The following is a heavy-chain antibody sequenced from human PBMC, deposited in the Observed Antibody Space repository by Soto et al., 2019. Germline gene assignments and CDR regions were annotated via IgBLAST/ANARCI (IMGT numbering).Heavy chain of an antibody. V-gene: IGHV3-66*01. D-gene: IGHD3-16*01. CDR1: GFTVSPNY. J-gene: IGHJ4*02. CDR3: ARDPWAADY. CDR2: IYSGGST. Sequence: EVQLVEFGGGLVQPGGALRLSCAASGFTVSPNYMSGVRQAPGKGLEWVSVIYSGGSTFYADSVRGRFTISRDNSKNTVNLQMNSLRAEDTAVYYCARDPWAADYWGQGTLVTVSS.